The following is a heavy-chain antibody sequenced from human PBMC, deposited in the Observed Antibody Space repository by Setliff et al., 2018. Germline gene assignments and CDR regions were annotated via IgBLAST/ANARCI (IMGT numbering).Heavy chain of an antibody. CDR2: ITGSGGGT. Sequence: PSETLSLTCTASGGSISTDHYYWGWVRQAPGKGLEWVSSITGSGGGTYYADSVKGRFTISRDNSKNTLYLQMNGLRPEDTAVYYCANAEVVVAPWGQGTLVTVSS. V-gene: IGHV3-23*01. J-gene: IGHJ4*02. CDR3: ANAEVVVAP. CDR1: GGSISTDHYY. D-gene: IGHD2-15*01.